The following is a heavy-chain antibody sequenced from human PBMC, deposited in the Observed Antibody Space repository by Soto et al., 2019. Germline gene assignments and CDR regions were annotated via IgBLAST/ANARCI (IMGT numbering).Heavy chain of an antibody. J-gene: IGHJ3*02. CDR3: TCTGPPAFDI. CDR1: GFTFSGSA. V-gene: IGHV3-73*01. Sequence: GGSLRLSCAASGFTFSGSAMHWVRQVSGKRLEWVGRIRSKANIYATAYAASVKGRFTISRDDSKNTAYLQMNSLKTEDTAVYYCTCTGPPAFDIWGQGTMVTVSS. CDR2: IRSKANIYAT.